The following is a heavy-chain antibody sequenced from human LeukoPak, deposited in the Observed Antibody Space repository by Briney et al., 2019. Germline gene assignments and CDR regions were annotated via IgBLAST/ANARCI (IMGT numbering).Heavy chain of an antibody. Sequence: RGSLRLSCAASGFTVSNNYMSWVRQPPGKGLESVSVIYSGGGTYYADSVKGRFTISRDNSKNTLYLQMNSLRAEDTAVYYCASQYSSGWYGLDYWGQGTLVTVSS. D-gene: IGHD6-19*01. J-gene: IGHJ4*02. CDR2: IYSGGGT. CDR3: ASQYSSGWYGLDY. V-gene: IGHV3-53*01. CDR1: GFTVSNNY.